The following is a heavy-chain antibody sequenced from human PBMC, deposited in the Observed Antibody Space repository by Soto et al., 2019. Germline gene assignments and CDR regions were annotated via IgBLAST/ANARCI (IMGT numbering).Heavy chain of an antibody. D-gene: IGHD6-19*01. CDR1: GGSISSYY. Sequence: PSETLSLTCTVSGGSISSYYWSWIRQPPGKGLEWIGYIYYSGSTNYNPSLKSRVTISADTSKNQFSLKLTSVTAADTAVYYCARLAYSSGWASYYFDYWGQGTLVTVSS. V-gene: IGHV4-59*01. J-gene: IGHJ4*02. CDR2: IYYSGST. CDR3: ARLAYSSGWASYYFDY.